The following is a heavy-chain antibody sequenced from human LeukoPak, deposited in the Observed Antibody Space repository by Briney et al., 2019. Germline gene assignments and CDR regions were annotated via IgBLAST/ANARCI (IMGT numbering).Heavy chain of an antibody. CDR3: ATGQWLAASEV. D-gene: IGHD6-19*01. J-gene: IGHJ4*02. CDR2: MYHSGSV. V-gene: IGHV4-4*02. CDR1: GGSIRSKNW. Sequence: SGTXSLTCAVSGGSIRSKNWWSWFRQSPGXGLEWIGDMYHSGSVNYDPSLKSRVSILKDKSERQFSLKLTSVTAADTAVYFCATGQWLAASEVWGQGTLVIVSS.